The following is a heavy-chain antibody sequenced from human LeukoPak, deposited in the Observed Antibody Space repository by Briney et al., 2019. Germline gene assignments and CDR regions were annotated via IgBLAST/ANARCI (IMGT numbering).Heavy chain of an antibody. Sequence: GGSLRLSCAASGFTFSSYAMHWVRQAPGKGLEWVAVISYDGSNKYYADSVKGRFTISRDNSKNTLYLQMNSLRAEDTAVYYCARANTYYYDSSGYYYWDYFDYWGQGTLVTVSS. CDR2: ISYDGSNK. V-gene: IGHV3-30-3*01. J-gene: IGHJ4*02. D-gene: IGHD3-22*01. CDR1: GFTFSSYA. CDR3: ARANTYYYDSSGYYYWDYFDY.